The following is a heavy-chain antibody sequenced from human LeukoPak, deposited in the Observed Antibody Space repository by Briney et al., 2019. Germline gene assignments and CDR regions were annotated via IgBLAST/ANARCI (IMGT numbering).Heavy chain of an antibody. Sequence: PGGTLRLSCAASGFTFSSHWMSWVRQAPGKGLEWVASVKQDVGEKYYADSVKGRFTISRDNAKNTLYLQMNSLRAEGTGVYYCARTPGGPFDLWGQGSLVTVSS. V-gene: IGHV3-7*01. CDR2: VKQDVGEK. CDR1: GFTFSSHW. CDR3: ARTPGGPFDL. D-gene: IGHD4-23*01. J-gene: IGHJ5*02.